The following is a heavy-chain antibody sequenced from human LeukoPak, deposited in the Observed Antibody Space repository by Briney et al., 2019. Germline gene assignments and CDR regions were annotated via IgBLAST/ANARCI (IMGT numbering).Heavy chain of an antibody. CDR2: IYYSGST. D-gene: IGHD5-18*01. Sequence: TTSETLSLTCTVSGGSISSYYWSWIRQPPGKGLEWIGYIYYSGSTNYNPSLKSRVTISVDTSKNQFSLKLTSVTAADTAVYYCARTTEGGYTYGYFYYCYMDVWGKGTTVTISS. CDR1: GGSISSYY. J-gene: IGHJ6*03. CDR3: ARTTEGGYTYGYFYYCYMDV. V-gene: IGHV4-59*01.